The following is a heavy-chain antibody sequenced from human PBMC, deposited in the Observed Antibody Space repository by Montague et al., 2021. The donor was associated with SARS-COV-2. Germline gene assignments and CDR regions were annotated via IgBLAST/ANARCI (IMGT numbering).Heavy chain of an antibody. CDR2: IYYSGST. J-gene: IGHJ5*02. D-gene: IGHD1-26*01. V-gene: IGHV4-39*01. Sequence: SETLSLTCIVSGGSISSSSYYWGWIRQPPGKGLEWIGSIYYSGSTYYNPSLKSRVTISVDTSKNQFSLKLSSVTAADTAVYYCARQGSGSYYNWFNPWGQGTLVTVSS. CDR1: GGSISSSSYY. CDR3: ARQGSGSYYNWFNP.